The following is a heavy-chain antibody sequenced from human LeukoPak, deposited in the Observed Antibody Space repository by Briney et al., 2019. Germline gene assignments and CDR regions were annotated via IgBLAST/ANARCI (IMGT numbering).Heavy chain of an antibody. CDR1: GGSISSSSYY. V-gene: IGHV4-39*02. Sequence: SETLSLTCTVSGGSISSSSYYWDWIRQPPGKGLEWIGSIYYSGSTYYNPSLKSRVTISVDTSKNQFSLKLSSVTAADTAVYYCAREANWFDSWGQGTLVTVSS. J-gene: IGHJ5*01. CDR2: IYYSGST. CDR3: AREANWFDS.